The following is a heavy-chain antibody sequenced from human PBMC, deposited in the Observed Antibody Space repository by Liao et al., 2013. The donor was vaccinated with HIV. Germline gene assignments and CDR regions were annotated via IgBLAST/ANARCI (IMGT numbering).Heavy chain of an antibody. V-gene: IGHV4-4*07. D-gene: IGHD3-10*01. Sequence: QVQLQESGPGLLKPSETLSLTCNVSGGSISGYFWSWIRQPAGKGLEWIGRMYSGGNTKHNPSLKSRVTMSVDIAKNQFSLSLISVTAADTAVYYCARDSLVQGMGLDYWGQGTLVTVSS. J-gene: IGHJ4*02. CDR1: GGSISGYF. CDR2: MYSGGNT. CDR3: ARDSLVQGMGLDY.